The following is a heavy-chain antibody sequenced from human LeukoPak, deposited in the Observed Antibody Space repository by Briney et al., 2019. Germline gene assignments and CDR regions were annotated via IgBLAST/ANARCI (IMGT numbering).Heavy chain of an antibody. CDR2: IYYSGST. D-gene: IGHD2-2*01. CDR3: ARVGRFVVVPAAGYFQH. J-gene: IGHJ1*01. Sequence: SETLSLTCTVSGGSISSSSYYWGWIRQPPGKGLEWIGSIYYSGSTYYNPSLKSRVTISVDTSKNQFSLKLSSVTAADTAVYYCARVGRFVVVPAAGYFQHWGQGTLVTVSS. CDR1: GGSISSSSYY. V-gene: IGHV4-39*07.